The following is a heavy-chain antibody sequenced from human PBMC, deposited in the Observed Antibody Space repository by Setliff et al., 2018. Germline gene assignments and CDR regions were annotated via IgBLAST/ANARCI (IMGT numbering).Heavy chain of an antibody. J-gene: IGHJ4*02. V-gene: IGHV1-18*01. CDR2: ISPHTGKT. CDR1: GYTFSDYI. Sequence: ASVKVSCKASGYTFSDYIINWVRQAPGQGLEWVGWISPHTGKTYSAQKLQGRVTMTTDTSTGTAYMELRSLRSDDTAVYYCSRLVRYCTRTSCQRASGEDYWGQGTLVTV. D-gene: IGHD2-2*01. CDR3: SRLVRYCTRTSCQRASGEDY.